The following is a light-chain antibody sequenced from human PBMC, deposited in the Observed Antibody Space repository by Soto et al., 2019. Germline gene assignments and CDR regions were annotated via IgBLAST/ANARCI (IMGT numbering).Light chain of an antibody. CDR2: EGS. CDR3: CSYAGSSTWV. V-gene: IGLV2-23*01. J-gene: IGLJ2*01. Sequence: QSALTQPASVSGSPGQSITISCTGTSSDVGSYNLVSWYQHHPGKAPKLMIYEGSKRPSGVSNRFSGSKSGNTASLTISGLQAEDEADYYCCSYAGSSTWVFGGGTQLTV. CDR1: SSDVGSYNL.